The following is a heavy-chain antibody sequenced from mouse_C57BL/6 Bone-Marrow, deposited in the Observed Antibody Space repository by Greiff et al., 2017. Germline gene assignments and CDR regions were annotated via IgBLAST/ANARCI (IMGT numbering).Heavy chain of an antibody. V-gene: IGHV1-47*01. CDR2: FHPYNDDT. D-gene: IGHD2-2*01. CDR1: GYTITTYP. J-gene: IGHJ3*01. CDR3: ARRKDGYETWFAY. Sequence: QVQLQQSGAELVKPGASVKMSCKASGYTITTYPIEWMKQNHGKSLEWNGNFHPYNDDTKYNEKLKGKATLTVEKSSSTVYLELSRLTSDYSSVYSCARRKDGYETWFAYWGQGTLVTVSA.